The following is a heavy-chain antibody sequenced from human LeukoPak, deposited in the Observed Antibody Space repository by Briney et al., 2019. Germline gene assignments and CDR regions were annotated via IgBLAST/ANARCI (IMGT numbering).Heavy chain of an antibody. CDR2: ISSSGST. CDR1: GGSISSGDYY. V-gene: IGHV4-61*02. J-gene: IGHJ3*02. D-gene: IGHD3-22*01. CDR3: AMGPYSNGSSGFFDI. Sequence: SETLSLTCTVSGGSISSGDYYWSWIRQPAGKGLEWIGRISSSGSTNYNPSINSRATISVDTSKNQFSLKLSSVTAATTTVYFWAMGPYSNGSSGFFDIWGQGTMVTV.